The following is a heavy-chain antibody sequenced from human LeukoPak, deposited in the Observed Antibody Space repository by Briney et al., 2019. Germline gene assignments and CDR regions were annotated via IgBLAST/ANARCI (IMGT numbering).Heavy chain of an antibody. V-gene: IGHV3-11*01. Sequence: GGSLRLSCAASGFTFSDYYMSWIRQAPGKGLEWVSYISSSGSTIYYADSVKGRFTISRDNAKNSLYLQMNSLRAEDTAVYYCARSPVGYYYDIEGFDPWGQGTLVTVSS. CDR2: ISSSGSTI. D-gene: IGHD3-22*01. CDR3: ARSPVGYYYDIEGFDP. J-gene: IGHJ5*02. CDR1: GFTFSDYY.